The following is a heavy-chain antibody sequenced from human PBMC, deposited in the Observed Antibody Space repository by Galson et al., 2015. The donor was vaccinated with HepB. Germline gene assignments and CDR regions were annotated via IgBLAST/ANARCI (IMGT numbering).Heavy chain of an antibody. CDR1: GSTFTGYY. CDR3: AADRRPDYDFWSGYINYGMDV. Sequence: SVKVSCKASGSTFTGYYMHWVRQAPGQGLEWMGIINPSGGSTSYAQKFQERVTITRDMSTSTAYMELSSLRSEDTAVCYCAADRRPDYDFWSGYINYGMDVWGQGTTVTVSS. J-gene: IGHJ6*02. CDR2: INPSGGST. D-gene: IGHD3-3*01. V-gene: IGHV1-46*01.